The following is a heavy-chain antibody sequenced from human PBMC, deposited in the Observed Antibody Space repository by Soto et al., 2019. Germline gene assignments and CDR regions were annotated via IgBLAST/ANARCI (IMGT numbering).Heavy chain of an antibody. D-gene: IGHD2-2*01. V-gene: IGHV3-48*02. Sequence: EVQLVESGGGLVQPGESLRLSCAASGFTFSSYSMNWVRQAPGKGLEWVSYIHNSSSTIYYADSVRGRFTISRDNAKNSLYLQMNSLRDEDTAVYYCARGVQIIGRRPAAIDYWGQGTLVTVSS. CDR1: GFTFSSYS. CDR3: ARGVQIIGRRPAAIDY. J-gene: IGHJ4*02. CDR2: IHNSSSTI.